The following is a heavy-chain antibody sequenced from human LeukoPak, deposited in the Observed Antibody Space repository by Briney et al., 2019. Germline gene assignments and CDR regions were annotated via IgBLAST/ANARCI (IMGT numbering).Heavy chain of an antibody. J-gene: IGHJ4*02. CDR1: GGTFSSYA. CDR3: ARQILPLSIAARPTFSAFDY. V-gene: IGHV1-69*13. Sequence: GASVKVSCKASGGTFSSYAISWVRQAPGQGLEWMGGIIPIFGTANYAQKFQGRVTITADESTSTAYMELSSLRSEDTAVYYCARQILPLSIAARPTFSAFDYWGQGTLVTVSS. CDR2: IIPIFGTA. D-gene: IGHD6-6*01.